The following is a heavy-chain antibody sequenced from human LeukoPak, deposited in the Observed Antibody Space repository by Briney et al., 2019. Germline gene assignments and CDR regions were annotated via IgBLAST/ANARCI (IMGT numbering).Heavy chain of an antibody. Sequence: GESLKISCQASGYTFSNYWIAWVRQMSGKDLEWLGIIYPGASDVKYNPSFQGLVTISADKSINTAYLLWSGLRASDTAKYYCARAGSGSSSYGMDVWGKGTTVTVSS. D-gene: IGHD3-10*01. CDR3: ARAGSGSSSYGMDV. J-gene: IGHJ6*04. V-gene: IGHV5-51*01. CDR2: IYPGASDV. CDR1: GYTFSNYW.